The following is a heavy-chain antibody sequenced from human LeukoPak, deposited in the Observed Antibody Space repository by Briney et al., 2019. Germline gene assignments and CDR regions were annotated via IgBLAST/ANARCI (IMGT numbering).Heavy chain of an antibody. Sequence: PSETLSLTCTVSGGSISSYYWSWIRQPPGKGLEWIGSIYYSGSTYYNPSLKSRVTISVDTSKNQFSLKLSSVTAADTAVYYCARHSKGYCSSTSCYPFNWFDPWGQGTLVTVSS. V-gene: IGHV4-39*01. CDR1: GGSISSYY. CDR3: ARHSKGYCSSTSCYPFNWFDP. D-gene: IGHD2-2*01. CDR2: IYYSGST. J-gene: IGHJ5*02.